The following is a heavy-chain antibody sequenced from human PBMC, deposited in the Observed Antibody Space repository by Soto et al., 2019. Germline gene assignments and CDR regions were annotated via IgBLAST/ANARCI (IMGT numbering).Heavy chain of an antibody. V-gene: IGHV3-23*01. CDR1: GFTFSSYA. Sequence: EVQLLESGGGLVQPGGSLRLSCAASGFTFSSYAMSWVRQAPGKGLEWVSAISGSGGSTYYADSVKGRFTISRDNSKNTLYLQMNSLRAEDTAVYYCAKAGRYGDYELTRYYFDYWGQGTLVTVSS. J-gene: IGHJ4*02. D-gene: IGHD4-17*01. CDR2: ISGSGGST. CDR3: AKAGRYGDYELTRYYFDY.